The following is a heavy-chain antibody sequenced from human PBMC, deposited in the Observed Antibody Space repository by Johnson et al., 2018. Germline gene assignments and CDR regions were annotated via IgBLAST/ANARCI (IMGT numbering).Heavy chain of an antibody. D-gene: IGHD7-27*01. CDR1: GFTFSSYS. J-gene: IGHJ6*03. CDR3: SRGVTGDKHYYYYMDV. CDR2: ISSSSSYI. Sequence: VQLVESGGGLVKPGGSLRLSCAASGFTFSSYSMNWVRQAPGKGLEWVSSISSSSSYIYYADSVKGRFTISRDNAKNSLYLQMNSLRAEDTAVYYWSRGVTGDKHYYYYMDVWGKGTTVTVSS. V-gene: IGHV3-21*01.